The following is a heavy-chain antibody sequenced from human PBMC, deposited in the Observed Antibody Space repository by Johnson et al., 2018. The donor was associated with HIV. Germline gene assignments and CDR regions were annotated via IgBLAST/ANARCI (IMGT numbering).Heavy chain of an antibody. Sequence: VQLVESGGGLVKPGGSLRLSCAASGFTFSSYAMSWVRQAPGKGLEWVSAISGSGGSTYYADSVKGRFTISRDNSKNTLYLQMNSLRAEDTAIYYCAKKGNVGSWDLDAFDIWGQGTMVTVSS. CDR2: ISGSGGST. J-gene: IGHJ3*02. V-gene: IGHV3-23*04. D-gene: IGHD1-26*01. CDR3: AKKGNVGSWDLDAFDI. CDR1: GFTFSSYA.